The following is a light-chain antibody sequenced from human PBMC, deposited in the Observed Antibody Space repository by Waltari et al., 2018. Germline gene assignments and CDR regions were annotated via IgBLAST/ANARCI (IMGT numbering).Light chain of an antibody. CDR1: QRVFHTNDKNY. J-gene: IGKJ2*01. CDR3: QQYYSSPNT. Sequence: DIVMTQSPDSLAVSLGERAVINFKSSQRVFHTNDKNYLAWYQQKPGQPPKLLIYWASTRESGVPDRFSGSGSGTDFTLAISSLQPEDVAVYYCQQYYSSPNTFGQGTKVEIK. CDR2: WAS. V-gene: IGKV4-1*01.